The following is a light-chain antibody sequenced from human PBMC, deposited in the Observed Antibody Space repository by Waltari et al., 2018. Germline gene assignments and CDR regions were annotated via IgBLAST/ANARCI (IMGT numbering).Light chain of an antibody. CDR2: EAS. CDR1: RDINIY. CDR3: QQYDNLPLT. Sequence: DIQMTQSPSSLSASVGDRVHITCQASRDINIYLNWYQQKPGKAPNLLIYEASKLETGVPSRFSGSGSGTDFTFTISSLQPEDIATYYCQQYDNLPLTFGHGTRLEIK. J-gene: IGKJ5*01. V-gene: IGKV1-33*01.